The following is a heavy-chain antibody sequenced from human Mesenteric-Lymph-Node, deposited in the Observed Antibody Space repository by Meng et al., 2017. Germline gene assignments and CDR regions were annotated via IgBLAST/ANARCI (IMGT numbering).Heavy chain of an antibody. CDR3: VRGCTGDCRGVDY. CDR2: ISAGGAT. J-gene: IGHJ4*02. CDR1: GFTFSSYA. Sequence: GESLKISCAASGFTFSSYAMGWVRQVPGMRPEWVSGISAGGATHYADSVKGRFTISRDNAKNTVYLQMNSLTVDDTAVYFCVRGCTGDCRGVDYWGQGTLVTVSS. V-gene: IGHV3-23*01. D-gene: IGHD2-8*02.